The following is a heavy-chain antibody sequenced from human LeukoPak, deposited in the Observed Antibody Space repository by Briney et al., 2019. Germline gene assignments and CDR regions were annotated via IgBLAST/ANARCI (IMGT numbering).Heavy chain of an antibody. D-gene: IGHD6-19*01. CDR3: ARGNTGYSSAWGRDFDY. CDR1: GFSVSGHY. J-gene: IGHJ4*02. Sequence: PGGPLRLSCAASGFSVSGHYMSWVRQAPGKGLEWVSVLYSGGDTYYADSVKGRFTISRDTSKNTLYLQMNGLRAEDTAVYYCARGNTGYSSAWGRDFDYWGQGTLVTVSS. V-gene: IGHV3-66*01. CDR2: LYSGGDT.